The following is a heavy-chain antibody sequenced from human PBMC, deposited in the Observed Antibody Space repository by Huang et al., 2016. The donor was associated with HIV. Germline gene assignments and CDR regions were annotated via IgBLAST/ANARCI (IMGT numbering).Heavy chain of an antibody. J-gene: IGHJ4*03. CDR1: GFLFTTFT. V-gene: IGHV3-21*01. Sequence: EVQLEESGGALVKPGGSLRLSCAATGFLFTTFTMHWVRPAPGKGLEWVSSSSGSGSSIYYADAVKGRFTISRDNTKKSLYLQMSSLSVDDTAFYFCARGGPVGYFNLWGHGTLVSVSS. CDR2: SSGSGSSI. CDR3: ARGGPVGYFNL. D-gene: IGHD2-15*01.